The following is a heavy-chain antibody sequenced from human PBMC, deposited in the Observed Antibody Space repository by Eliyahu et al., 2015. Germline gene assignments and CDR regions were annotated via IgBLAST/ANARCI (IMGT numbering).Heavy chain of an antibody. V-gene: IGHV3-21*06. D-gene: IGHD3-10*01. J-gene: IGHJ2*01. CDR2: ITSSGTYI. Sequence: DVQLVESGGSLVKPGESLTLSCVGSGFPFSVYSINWVRPGPREGGGGVAPITSSGTYIHYSASAKGRFTISRDNAKNSVFLEMRSLTAEDTAVYFCAKDPGGFWYFDLWGRGTLVTVSS. CDR3: AKDPGGFWYFDL. CDR1: GFPFSVYS.